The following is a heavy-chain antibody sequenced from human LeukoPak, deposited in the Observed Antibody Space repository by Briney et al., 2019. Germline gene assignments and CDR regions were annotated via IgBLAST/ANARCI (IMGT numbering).Heavy chain of an antibody. CDR3: AKERHYYDSSGWAHFDY. CDR1: GFTFSSYS. CDR2: ISSSSSYI. D-gene: IGHD3-22*01. Sequence: GGSLRLSCAASGFTFSSYSMNWVRQAPGKGLEWVSSISSSSSYIYYADSVKGRFTISRDNSKNTLYLQMNSLKAEDTAVYYCAKERHYYDSSGWAHFDYWGQGTLVTVSS. V-gene: IGHV3-21*01. J-gene: IGHJ4*02.